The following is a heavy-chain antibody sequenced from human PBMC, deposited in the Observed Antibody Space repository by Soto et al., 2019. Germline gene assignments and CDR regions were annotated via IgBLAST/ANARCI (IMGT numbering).Heavy chain of an antibody. CDR1: GYTCTSYY. Sequence: QVQLVQSGSEVKKPGASRKVSCKASGYTCTSYYMPLVRQSPGQGRDWMGWINPNSGGTNQAQKFQGWVTITRDTPISTAYMELSRRRSDATAVYDCARDYSSGTLNGMAGWGPGTAVTVSS. CDR2: INPNSGGT. V-gene: IGHV1-2*04. CDR3: ARDYSSGTLNGMAG. D-gene: IGHD3-10*01. J-gene: IGHJ6*01.